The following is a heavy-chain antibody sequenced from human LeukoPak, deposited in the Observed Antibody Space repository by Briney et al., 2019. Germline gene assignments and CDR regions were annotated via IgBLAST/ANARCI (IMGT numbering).Heavy chain of an antibody. Sequence: SETLSLTCTVSGGSISSSSYYWGWIRQPPGKGLEWIGSIYYSGSTYYNPSLKSRVTISVDTSKNQFSLKLSSVTAADTAVYYCARYERAEGSNDYWAQGTLVTVSS. CDR1: GGSISSSSYY. J-gene: IGHJ4*02. CDR2: IYYSGST. D-gene: IGHD3-10*01. CDR3: ARYERAEGSNDY. V-gene: IGHV4-39*07.